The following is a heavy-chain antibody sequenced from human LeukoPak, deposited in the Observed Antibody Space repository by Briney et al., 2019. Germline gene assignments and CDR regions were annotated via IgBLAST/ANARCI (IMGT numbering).Heavy chain of an antibody. Sequence: SETLSLTCTVSGGSISCYYWSWIRPPPGRGLEWLRYIYYSGSTNYNPSLKSRVTISVDTSKNQFSLKLSSVTAADTAVYYCARALTRWLQPFDYWGQGTLVTVSS. CDR1: GGSISCYY. CDR3: ARALTRWLQPFDY. J-gene: IGHJ4*02. V-gene: IGHV4-59*01. CDR2: IYYSGST. D-gene: IGHD5-24*01.